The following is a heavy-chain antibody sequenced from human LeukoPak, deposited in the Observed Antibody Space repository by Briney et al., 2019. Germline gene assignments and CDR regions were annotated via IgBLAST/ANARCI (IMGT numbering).Heavy chain of an antibody. J-gene: IGHJ4*02. D-gene: IGHD6-25*01. CDR3: ARNVDTSGEPVDS. CDR1: GYKFTSYW. CDR2: IYPGDSDT. V-gene: IGHV5-51*01. Sequence: GESLKISCKGSGYKFTSYWIGWVRQMPGKGLEYMGIIYPGDSDTRYSPSFQGRVTISADKSITTAYLQWSSLKASDTAMYYCARNVDTSGEPVDSWGQGTLVTVSS.